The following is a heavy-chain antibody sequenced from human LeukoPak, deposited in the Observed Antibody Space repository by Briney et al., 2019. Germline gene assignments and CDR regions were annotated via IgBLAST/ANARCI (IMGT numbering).Heavy chain of an antibody. CDR3: ARHITPWGWFDP. D-gene: IGHD3-16*01. J-gene: IGHJ5*02. CDR1: SGSMSSYY. V-gene: IGHV4-59*08. Sequence: SSETLSLTCTVSSGSMSSYYWSWIRQPPGEGLEWIGYIYYSGNTNYNPSLKSRVTISVDTSKNQFSLEVSSVTAADTAVYYCARHITPWGWFDPWGQGTLVTVSS. CDR2: IYYSGNT.